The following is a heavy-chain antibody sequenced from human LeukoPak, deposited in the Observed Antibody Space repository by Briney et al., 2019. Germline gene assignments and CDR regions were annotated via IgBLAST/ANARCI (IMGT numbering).Heavy chain of an antibody. CDR2: MSSSGSYI. CDR1: GFTFSSYS. D-gene: IGHD3-22*01. Sequence: GGSLRLSCAASGFTFSSYSMNWVRQAPGKGLEWVSSMSSSGSYIYYADSVKVRFTISRDNAKNTLYLQMSSLRAEDAAVYYCARAGYYYDSRGYYRQYYFDYWGQGTLVTVSS. V-gene: IGHV3-21*04. CDR3: ARAGYYYDSRGYYRQYYFDY. J-gene: IGHJ4*02.